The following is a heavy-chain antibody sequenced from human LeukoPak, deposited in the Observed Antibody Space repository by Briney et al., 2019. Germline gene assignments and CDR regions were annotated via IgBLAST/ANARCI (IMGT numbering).Heavy chain of an antibody. J-gene: IGHJ2*01. V-gene: IGHV1-69*06. CDR1: RGTFTSYA. CDR2: IIPIFVTA. CDR3: ARALYRQHIVVVNAKNSWYFDL. D-gene: IGHD2-21*01. Sequence: GASVRVSCKASRGTFTSYAISWGRQAPGQGGEWRGGIIPIFVTANYAQKFKGRVTITADKSTSIASMQPSCLKSGDTAVYYCARALYRQHIVVVNAKNSWYFDLWGRGTLVTVSS.